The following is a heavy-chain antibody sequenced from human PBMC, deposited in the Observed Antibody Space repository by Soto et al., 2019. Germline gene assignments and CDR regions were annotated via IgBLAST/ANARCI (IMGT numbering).Heavy chain of an antibody. D-gene: IGHD3-3*01. CDR3: ARTYDFWSGYSGGYYYYGMDV. V-gene: IGHV4-59*01. CDR1: GGSISSYY. CDR2: IYYSGST. Sequence: SETLSLTCTVSGGSISSYYWSWIRQPPGKGLEWIGYIYYSGSTNYNPSLKSRVTISVDTSKNQFSLKLSSVTAADTAVYYCARTYDFWSGYSGGYYYYGMDVWGQGTTVTVSS. J-gene: IGHJ6*02.